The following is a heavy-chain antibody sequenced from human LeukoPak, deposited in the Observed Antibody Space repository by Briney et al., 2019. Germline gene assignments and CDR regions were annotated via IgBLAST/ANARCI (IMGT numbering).Heavy chain of an antibody. V-gene: IGHV3-30*02. Sequence: HPGGSLRLSCAASGFTFDDYAMHWVRQAPGKGLEWLTSIESDGTKKYCADSVKGRFTISRDNSKNTLYLEMISLRVEDTALYYCVKDRIFGAYWGQGALVTVSS. CDR2: IESDGTKK. CDR3: VKDRIFGAY. J-gene: IGHJ4*02. D-gene: IGHD3-3*01. CDR1: GFTFDDYA.